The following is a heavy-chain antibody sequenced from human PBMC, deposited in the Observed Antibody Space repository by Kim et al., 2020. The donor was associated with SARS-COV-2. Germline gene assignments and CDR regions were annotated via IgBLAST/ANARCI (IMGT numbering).Heavy chain of an antibody. CDR1: GYSFTTYW. V-gene: IGHV5-10-1*01. CDR2: IEPSNSHT. Sequence: GESLKISCKSSGYSFTTYWMSWVRQMPGKGLEWMGRIEPSNSHTTYSPSFQGHVTISSDKSISTAYLQWNTLKAADTAIYYCATGWGQGFDWWGQGTLVTVSS. D-gene: IGHD3-16*01. J-gene: IGHJ4*02. CDR3: ATGWGQGFDW.